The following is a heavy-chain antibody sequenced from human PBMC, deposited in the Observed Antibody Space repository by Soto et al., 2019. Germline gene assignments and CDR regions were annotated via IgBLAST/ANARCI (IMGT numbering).Heavy chain of an antibody. CDR2: ISYDGSNK. CDR1: GFTFSSYG. CDR3: VKHIVVAAAVPSYGMDV. J-gene: IGHJ6*02. V-gene: IGHV3-30*18. D-gene: IGHD2-15*01. Sequence: XGSLRLSCAASGFTFSSYGMHWVRQAPGKGLEGVAVISYDGSNKYYADSVKGRFTISRDNSKNTLYLQMNSLRAEDTAVYYCVKHIVVAAAVPSYGMDVWGQGTTVTVSS.